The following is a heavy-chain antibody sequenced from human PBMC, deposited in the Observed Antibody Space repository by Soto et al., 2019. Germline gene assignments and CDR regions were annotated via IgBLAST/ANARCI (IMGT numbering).Heavy chain of an antibody. Sequence: GGSLRLSCAASGFTFSSYAMSWVRQAPGKGLEWVSAISGSGGSTYYADSVKGRFTISRDNSKNTLYLQMNSLRAEDTAVYYCAKDRGGKLLLSGPLDYWGQGTLVTVSS. D-gene: IGHD2-2*01. CDR1: GFTFSSYA. CDR2: ISGSGGST. J-gene: IGHJ4*02. CDR3: AKDRGGKLLLSGPLDY. V-gene: IGHV3-23*01.